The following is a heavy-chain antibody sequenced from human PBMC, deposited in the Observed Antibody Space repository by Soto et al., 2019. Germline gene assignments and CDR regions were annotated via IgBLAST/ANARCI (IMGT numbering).Heavy chain of an antibody. V-gene: IGHV4-59*01. CDR2: IYYSGST. Sequence: PSETLSLTCTVSGGSISSYYWSWIRQPPGKGLEWIGYIYYSGSTNYNPSLKSRVTISIDTSKNQFSLKLSSVTAADTAVYYCARVPRSKYCSGDSCYSYYFDYWGQGTLVTVSS. D-gene: IGHD2-15*01. CDR1: GGSISSYY. J-gene: IGHJ4*02. CDR3: ARVPRSKYCSGDSCYSYYFDY.